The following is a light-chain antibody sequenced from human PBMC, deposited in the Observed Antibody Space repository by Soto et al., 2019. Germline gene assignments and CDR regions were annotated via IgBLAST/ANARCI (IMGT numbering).Light chain of an antibody. CDR1: QGIDNY. V-gene: IGKV1-27*01. Sequence: DIQMTQSPSSLSASVGDRVIITCRASQGIDNYLAWYQQRPGKVPKLLIYAASTLQSGVPSRFSGSGSGTEFTLNISSLQPEDVASYYCQKYEGVPLTFGGGTRVEIK. CDR3: QKYEGVPLT. J-gene: IGKJ4*01. CDR2: AAS.